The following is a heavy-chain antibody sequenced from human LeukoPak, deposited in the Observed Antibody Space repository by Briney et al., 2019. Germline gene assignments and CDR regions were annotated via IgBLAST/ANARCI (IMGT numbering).Heavy chain of an antibody. CDR2: FYYTGGT. Sequence: PSETLSLTCTVSGGSIGSNGYYWGWIRQPPGKGLEWIGSFYYTGGTFYSPSLKSRVTISVDTSKNQFSLKLSSVTAADTAVYYCARRSGTYHAFDIWGQGTMVTVSS. J-gene: IGHJ3*02. CDR1: GGSIGSNGYY. D-gene: IGHD1-26*01. CDR3: ARRSGTYHAFDI. V-gene: IGHV4-39*01.